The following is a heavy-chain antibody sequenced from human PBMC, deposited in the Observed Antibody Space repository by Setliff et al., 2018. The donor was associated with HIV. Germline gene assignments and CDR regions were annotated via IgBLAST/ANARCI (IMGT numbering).Heavy chain of an antibody. CDR2: INHGGST. V-gene: IGHV4-34*01. Sequence: SETLSLTCAIYSGSFSGYFWRWIRQPPGKGLEWIGEINHGGSTNYNPSLKSRVTISVDTSKNQFSLKLTSVTAADSAVYYCASEYSNFWSGGFDYWAQGTPVTVSS. CDR3: ASEYSNFWSGGFDY. J-gene: IGHJ4*02. D-gene: IGHD3-3*01. CDR1: SGSFSGYF.